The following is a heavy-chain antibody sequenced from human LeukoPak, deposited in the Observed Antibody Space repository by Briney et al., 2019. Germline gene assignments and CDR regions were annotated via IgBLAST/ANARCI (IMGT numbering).Heavy chain of an antibody. V-gene: IGHV4-39*01. J-gene: IGHJ6*02. D-gene: IGHD6-13*01. CDR1: GGSISSSSYY. CDR3: ARHVGQQLIFHYYGLDV. Sequence: SETLSLTCTVSGGSISSSSYYWGWIRQPPGKGLEWIGIIYYSRSTYYSPSLKSRVTISVDTTKNQFSLRLNSVTAADTAVYYCARHVGQQLIFHYYGLDVWGQGTTVTVSS. CDR2: IYYSRST.